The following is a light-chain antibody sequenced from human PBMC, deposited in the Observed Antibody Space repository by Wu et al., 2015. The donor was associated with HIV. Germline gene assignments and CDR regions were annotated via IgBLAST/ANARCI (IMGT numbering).Light chain of an antibody. V-gene: IGKV3-15*01. CDR1: QIIATN. CDR2: DAS. Sequence: EIVMTQSPATLSVSPGGRVTLSCRASQIIATNLAWYQQKPGQPPRLLIYDASTRATGFPARFSGGGSGTEFTLTINTLQSGDVAVYYCQQYSNWLETFGQGTKVEIK. CDR3: QQYSNWLET. J-gene: IGKJ1*01.